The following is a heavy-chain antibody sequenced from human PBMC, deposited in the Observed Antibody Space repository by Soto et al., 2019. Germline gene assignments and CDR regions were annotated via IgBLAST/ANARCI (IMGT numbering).Heavy chain of an antibody. CDR2: ISYDGSNK. Sequence: QVQLVESGGGVVQPGRSLRLSCAASGFTFSSYGMHWVRQAPGKGLEWVAVISYDGSNKYYADSVKGRFTISRDNSKNTLYLQMNSLRAEDTAVYYCAKAPPPHYGDNVIDYWGQGTLVTVSS. D-gene: IGHD4-17*01. CDR3: AKAPPPHYGDNVIDY. CDR1: GFTFSSYG. V-gene: IGHV3-30*18. J-gene: IGHJ4*02.